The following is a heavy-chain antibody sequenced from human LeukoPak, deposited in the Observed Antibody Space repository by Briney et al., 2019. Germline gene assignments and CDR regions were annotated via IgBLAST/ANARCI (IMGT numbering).Heavy chain of an antibody. J-gene: IGHJ3*02. CDR2: ISGSGDTT. D-gene: IGHD1-26*01. CDR1: GFTFSSYA. Sequence: PGGSLRLSCAASGFTFSSYAMNWVRQAPGKGLEWVSFISGSGDTTYYADSVKGRFTISRDSSKNTLYLQMNSLRAEDTAVYYCAKLSGSSRKDAFDIWGQGTMVTVSS. V-gene: IGHV3-23*01. CDR3: AKLSGSSRKDAFDI.